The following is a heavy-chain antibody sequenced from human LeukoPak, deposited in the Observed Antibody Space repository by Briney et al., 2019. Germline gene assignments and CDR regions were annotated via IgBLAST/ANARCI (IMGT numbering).Heavy chain of an antibody. CDR3: ARHLSGVTGYTYGRGIDY. D-gene: IGHD5-18*01. CDR1: GFTFSSYY. J-gene: IGHJ4*02. CDR2: IKKDGSEK. Sequence: GGSLRLSCAASGFTFSSYYMSWVRQAPGKGLEWVANIKKDGSEKYYVDSVRGRFTISRDNAKTSLYLQMNSLRAEDTAVYYCARHLSGVTGYTYGRGIDYWGQGTLVTVSS. V-gene: IGHV3-7*01.